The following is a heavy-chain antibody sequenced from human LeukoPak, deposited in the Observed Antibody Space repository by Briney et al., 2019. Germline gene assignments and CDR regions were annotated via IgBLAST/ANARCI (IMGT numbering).Heavy chain of an antibody. CDR2: ISAYNGNT. D-gene: IGHD4-17*01. Sequence: ASVKVSCKASGYTFTSYGISWVRQAPGQGLEWMGWISAYNGNTNYAQKLQGRVTMTTGTSTSTAYMELRSLRSDDTAVYYCARVGSADYGDYRGAFDIWGQGTMVTVSS. J-gene: IGHJ3*02. V-gene: IGHV1-18*04. CDR3: ARVGSADYGDYRGAFDI. CDR1: GYTFTSYG.